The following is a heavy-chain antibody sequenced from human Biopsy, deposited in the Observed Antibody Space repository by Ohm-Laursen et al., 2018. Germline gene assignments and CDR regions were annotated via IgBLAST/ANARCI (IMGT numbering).Heavy chain of an antibody. CDR1: GGSISSYY. J-gene: IGHJ4*02. CDR2: IYTGGST. D-gene: IGHD5-12*01. V-gene: IGHV4-4*07. Sequence: GTLSLTCTVSGGSISSYYWTWIRQPAGKGLEWIGRIYTGGSTNYNPSLKGRVTMSVDTSKNQFSLKLTSLTAADTAVYFCAAVDYSAYTTVDHWGQGTLITVSP. CDR3: AAVDYSAYTTVDH.